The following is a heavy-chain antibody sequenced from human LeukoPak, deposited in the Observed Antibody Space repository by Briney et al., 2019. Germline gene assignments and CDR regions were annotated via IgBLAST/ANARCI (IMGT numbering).Heavy chain of an antibody. CDR1: GFTFSSCG. D-gene: IGHD2-21*02. Sequence: GGSLRLSCAASGFTFSSCGMHWVRQAPGKGLEWVAVISFDGRNKYYADSVKGRFTISRDNSKNTLYLQMNTLRAEDTAVYYCARSARDSHFDYWGQGTLVTVSS. J-gene: IGHJ4*02. V-gene: IGHV3-30*03. CDR2: ISFDGRNK. CDR3: ARSARDSHFDY.